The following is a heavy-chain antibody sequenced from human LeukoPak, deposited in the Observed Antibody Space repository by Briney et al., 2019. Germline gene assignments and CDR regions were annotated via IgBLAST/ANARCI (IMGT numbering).Heavy chain of an antibody. J-gene: IGHJ4*02. Sequence: GGSLRLSCAASGFTFSTYNMYWVRQAPGKGLEWVSSISGGSDHIYYADSVKGRFTISRDNSKNTLYLQMNSLRAEDTAVYYCAKDKDQLPTRLDYWGQGTLVTVSS. V-gene: IGHV3-21*01. CDR3: AKDKDQLPTRLDY. D-gene: IGHD2-2*01. CDR1: GFTFSTYN. CDR2: ISGGSDHI.